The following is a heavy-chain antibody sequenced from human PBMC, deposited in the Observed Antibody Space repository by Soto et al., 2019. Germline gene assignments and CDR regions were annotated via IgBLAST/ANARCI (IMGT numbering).Heavy chain of an antibody. CDR2: ISAYNGNT. J-gene: IGHJ4*02. D-gene: IGHD3-10*01. V-gene: IGHV1-18*01. CDR1: GYTFTSYG. Sequence: ASAKVSCKASGYTFTSYGITWVRQAPRQGLEWMGWISAYNGNTNYAQKLQGRVTMTTDTSTNTAYMELRSLRSDDTAVYYCAGEGFLTYYYGSGSYVFDYWGQGTRVTVST. CDR3: AGEGFLTYYYGSGSYVFDY.